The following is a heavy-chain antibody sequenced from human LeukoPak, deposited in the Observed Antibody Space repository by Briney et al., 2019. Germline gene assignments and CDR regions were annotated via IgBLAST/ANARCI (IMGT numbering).Heavy chain of an antibody. V-gene: IGHV4-39*02. CDR2: IYYRGST. CDR3: ARRVGFYGSGSLNYFDP. J-gene: IGHJ5*01. CDR1: GDSISSISYY. Sequence: SETLSLTCTVSGDSISSISYYWGWIRQPPGKGLEWVGHIYYRGSTFYNSSLKSRVTISVDTSKNHFSLKLTSVTASDTAVYFCARRVGFYGSGSLNYFDPWGQGILVSVS. D-gene: IGHD3-10*01.